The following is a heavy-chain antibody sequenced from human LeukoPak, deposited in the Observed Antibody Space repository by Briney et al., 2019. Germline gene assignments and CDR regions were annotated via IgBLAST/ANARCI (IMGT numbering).Heavy chain of an antibody. Sequence: GGSLRLSCAASGFSFSTNWMDWIRQAPGKGLEWVANIKQDGSAKHYVDSVRGRFTISRDNAKDSLYLQMNSQTVEDTAVYYCAKEGDWTHEYWGQGTLVTVSS. D-gene: IGHD2-21*02. CDR1: GFSFSTNW. J-gene: IGHJ4*02. V-gene: IGHV3-7*03. CDR3: AKEGDWTHEY. CDR2: IKQDGSAK.